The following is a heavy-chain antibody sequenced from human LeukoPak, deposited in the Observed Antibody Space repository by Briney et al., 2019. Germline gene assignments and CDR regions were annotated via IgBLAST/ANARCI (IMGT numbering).Heavy chain of an antibody. V-gene: IGHV4-34*01. J-gene: IGHJ6*03. CDR3: VSLGCSSTSCYSPVYYYYYMDV. D-gene: IGHD2-2*01. Sequence: SETLSLTCAVYGGSFSGYYWSWIRQPPGKGLEWIGEINHSGSTNYNPSLKSRVTISVDTSKNQFSLKLSSVTAADTAVYYCVSLGCSSTSCYSPVYYYYYMDVWGKGTTVTVSS. CDR2: INHSGST. CDR1: GGSFSGYY.